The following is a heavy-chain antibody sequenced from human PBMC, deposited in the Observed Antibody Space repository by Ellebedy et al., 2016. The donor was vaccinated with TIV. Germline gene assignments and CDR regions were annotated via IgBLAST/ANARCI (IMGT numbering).Heavy chain of an antibody. V-gene: IGHV3-7*01. Sequence: PGGSLRLSCAASGLTFSSHAMSWVRQGPGKGLEWVANINQDGGEKNYVDSVRGRFTISRDNAKNSLYLQMNSLRAEDTAVYYCARLIGGTCQCAFDIWGQGTTVIDSS. CDR2: INQDGGEK. CDR3: ARLIGGTCQCAFDI. D-gene: IGHD2-15*01. CDR1: GLTFSSHA. J-gene: IGHJ3*02.